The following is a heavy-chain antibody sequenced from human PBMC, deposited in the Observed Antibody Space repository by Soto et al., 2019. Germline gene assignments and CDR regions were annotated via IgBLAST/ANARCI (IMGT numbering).Heavy chain of an antibody. CDR2: ISYDGSNK. D-gene: IGHD2-21*01. CDR1: GFPFNSYG. V-gene: IGHV3-30*18. Sequence: PGGSLRLSCAAYGFPFNSYGMHLVRQSPGKGLEWVAVISYDGSNKNYADSVKGRFTISRDNSKNTLYLQMNSLRAEDTAVYYCANDFFNTGYVDKAGEHSMLGTLAAWDQGTSFTLYS. CDR3: ANDFFNTGYVDKAGEHSMLGTLAA. J-gene: IGHJ5*02.